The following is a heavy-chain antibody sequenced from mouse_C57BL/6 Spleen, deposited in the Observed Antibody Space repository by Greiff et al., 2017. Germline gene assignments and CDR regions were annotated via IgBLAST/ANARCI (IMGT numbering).Heavy chain of an antibody. D-gene: IGHD1-1*02. J-gene: IGHJ1*03. CDR1: GFTFSSYG. Sequence: EVMLVESGGDLVKPGGSLKLSCAASGFTFSSYGMSWVRQTPDKRLEWVATISSGGSYTYYPDSVKGRFTISRDNAKNTLYLQMSSLKSEDTAMYYCARCSFGRRYFDVWGTGTTVTVSS. V-gene: IGHV5-6*01. CDR3: ARCSFGRRYFDV. CDR2: ISSGGSYT.